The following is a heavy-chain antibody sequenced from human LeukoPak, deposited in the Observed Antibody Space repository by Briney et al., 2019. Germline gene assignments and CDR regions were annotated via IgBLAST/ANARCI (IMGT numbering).Heavy chain of an antibody. V-gene: IGHV4-39*01. CDR3: ARKELGIIDY. CDR2: IYYSGST. Sequence: KPSETLSLTCTLSGGSISSSSYYWGWIRQPPGKGLEWIGSIYYSGSTYYNPSLKSRVTISVDTSKYQFSLKLSSVTAADTAVYYCARKELGIIDYWGQGTLVTVSS. D-gene: IGHD7-27*01. CDR1: GGSISSSSYY. J-gene: IGHJ4*02.